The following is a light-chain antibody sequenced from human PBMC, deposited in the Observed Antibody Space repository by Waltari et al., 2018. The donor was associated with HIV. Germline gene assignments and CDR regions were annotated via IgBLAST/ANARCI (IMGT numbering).Light chain of an antibody. J-gene: IGLJ2*01. V-gene: IGLV3-21*02. CDR1: NLGSQG. Sequence: SYVLTQPPSVSVAPGQTARITRGGDNLGSQGVHWYQKKPSQAPVLVVYDDSDRPSGIPERFSGSSSWNTATLTISRVEAGDEADFYCQVWDSSTDLRVFGGGTKLTVL. CDR3: QVWDSSTDLRV. CDR2: DDS.